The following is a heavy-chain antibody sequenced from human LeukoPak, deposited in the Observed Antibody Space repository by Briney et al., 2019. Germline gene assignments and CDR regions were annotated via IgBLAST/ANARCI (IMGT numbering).Heavy chain of an antibody. J-gene: IGHJ4*02. CDR3: AKESPPYDFWRGYYTRGYFDY. Sequence: GGSLRLSCAASGFTFDDYTMHWVRQAPGKGLEWVSLISWDGGSTYYADSVKGRFTISRDNSKNSLYLQMNSLRAEDTALYYCAKESPPYDFWRGYYTRGYFDYWGQGTLVTVPS. V-gene: IGHV3-43D*04. D-gene: IGHD3-3*01. CDR1: GFTFDDYT. CDR2: ISWDGGST.